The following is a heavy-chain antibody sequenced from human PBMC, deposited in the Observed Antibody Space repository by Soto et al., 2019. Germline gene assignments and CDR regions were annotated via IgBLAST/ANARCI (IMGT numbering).Heavy chain of an antibody. Sequence: QVQLQESGPGLVKPSQTLSLTCTVSGGSISSGGDYWSWIRQHPGKALEWIGYSCYSGSTYYNPSLKSRVTISVDTSKNHFSLKLSSVTAADTAVYYCASLDPYYYYYMDVWGKGTTVTVSS. V-gene: IGHV4-31*03. CDR2: SCYSGST. CDR1: GGSISSGGDY. J-gene: IGHJ6*03. CDR3: ASLDPYYYYYMDV. D-gene: IGHD3-3*01.